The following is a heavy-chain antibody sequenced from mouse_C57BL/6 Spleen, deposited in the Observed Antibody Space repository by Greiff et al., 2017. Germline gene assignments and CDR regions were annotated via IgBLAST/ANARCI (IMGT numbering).Heavy chain of an antibody. CDR2: IDPETGGT. V-gene: IGHV1-15*01. Sequence: VQLQQSGAELVRPGASVTLSCKASGYTFTDYEMHWVKQTPVHGLEWIGAIDPETGGTAYNQKFKGKAILTADKSSSTAYMELRSLTSEDSAVSCYTRGGYDPRYFDYWGQGTTLTVSS. D-gene: IGHD2-3*01. CDR1: GYTFTDYE. J-gene: IGHJ2*01. CDR3: TRGGYDPRYFDY.